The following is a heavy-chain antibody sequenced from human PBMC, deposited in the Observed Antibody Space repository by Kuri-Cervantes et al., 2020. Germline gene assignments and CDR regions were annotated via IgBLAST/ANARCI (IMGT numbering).Heavy chain of an antibody. J-gene: IGHJ6*02. Sequence: FGRTLWKPPQPLTLNCTFSGFSLSTSGVSLGWHRQPPGKDLEWLALIYWDDDKRYSPSLKSRLTITKDTSKNQVVLTMTNMDPVDTATYYCAHSGHRAYGMDVWGQGTTVTVSS. CDR1: GFSLSTSGVS. V-gene: IGHV2-5*02. CDR3: AHSGHRAYGMDV. CDR2: IYWDDDK. D-gene: IGHD3-10*01.